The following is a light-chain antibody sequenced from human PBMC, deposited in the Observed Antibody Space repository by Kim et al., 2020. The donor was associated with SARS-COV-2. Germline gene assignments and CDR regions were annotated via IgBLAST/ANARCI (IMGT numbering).Light chain of an antibody. V-gene: IGLV1-44*01. J-gene: IGLJ2*01. CDR3: AARDESLNGVI. Sequence: GQRVTISCSGPMSNIGSNTVNWYHQFPGQAPKLLIYGDNRRPSGVPVRFSGSKSGTSGSLAITGLQSEDEGDYYCAARDESLNGVIFGGGTQLTVL. CDR1: MSNIGSNT. CDR2: GDN.